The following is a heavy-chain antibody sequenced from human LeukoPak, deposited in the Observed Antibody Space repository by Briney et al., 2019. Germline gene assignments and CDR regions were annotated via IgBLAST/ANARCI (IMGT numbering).Heavy chain of an antibody. J-gene: IGHJ4*02. CDR2: IRYDGSNK. CDR3: AKDQGVTVTTGYNS. D-gene: IGHD4-17*01. Sequence: PGGSLRLSCAASGFTFSSYGMHWVRQAPGKGLEWVAFIRYDGSNKYYADSVNGRFTISRDNSQNTLYLQMSSLRAEDTAVYYCAKDQGVTVTTGYNSWGQGTLVTVSS. CDR1: GFTFSSYG. V-gene: IGHV3-30*02.